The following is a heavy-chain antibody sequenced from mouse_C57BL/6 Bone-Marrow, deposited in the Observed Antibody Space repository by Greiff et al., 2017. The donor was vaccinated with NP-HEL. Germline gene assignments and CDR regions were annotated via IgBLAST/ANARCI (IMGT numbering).Heavy chain of an antibody. J-gene: IGHJ1*03. V-gene: IGHV1-52*01. CDR2: IDPSDSET. CDR3: ARKDGHYYGSDWYFDV. D-gene: IGHD1-1*01. CDR1: GYTFTSYW. Sequence: QVQLQQPGAELVRPGSSVKLSCKASGYTFTSYWMHWVKQRPIQGLEWIGNIDPSDSETHYNQKFKDKATLTVDKSSSTAYMQLSSLTSEDSAVYYCARKDGHYYGSDWYFDVWGTGTTVTVSS.